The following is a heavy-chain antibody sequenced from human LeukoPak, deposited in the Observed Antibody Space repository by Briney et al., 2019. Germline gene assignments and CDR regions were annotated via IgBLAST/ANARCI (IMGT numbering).Heavy chain of an antibody. D-gene: IGHD3-22*01. V-gene: IGHV1-69*04. CDR2: IIPIFGIA. J-gene: IGHJ5*02. CDR3: ARDHYYDSSGYYSWFDP. Sequence: SVKVSCKASGGTFNSYAISWVRQAPGQGLEWMGRIIPIFGIANYAQKFQGRVTITADKSTSTAYMELSSLRSEDTAVYYCARDHYYDSSGYYSWFDPWGQGTLVTVSS. CDR1: GGTFNSYA.